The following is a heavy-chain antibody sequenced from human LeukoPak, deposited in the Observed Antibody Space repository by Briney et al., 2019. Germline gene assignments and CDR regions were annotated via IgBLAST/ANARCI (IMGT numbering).Heavy chain of an antibody. CDR3: ARGLLRRSLITMIVVVTKDDAFDI. D-gene: IGHD3-22*01. J-gene: IGHJ3*02. Sequence: GRSLRLSCAASGFTFSSYAMHWVRQAPGKGLEWVAVISYDGSNKYYADSVKGRFTISRDNSKNTLYLQMNSLRAEDTAVYYCARGLLRRSLITMIVVVTKDDAFDIWGQGTMVTVSS. CDR1: GFTFSSYA. V-gene: IGHV3-30*04. CDR2: ISYDGSNK.